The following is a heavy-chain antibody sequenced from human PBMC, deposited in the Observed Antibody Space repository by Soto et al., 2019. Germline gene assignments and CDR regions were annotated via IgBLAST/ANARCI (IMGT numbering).Heavy chain of an antibody. CDR1: GFTFSSYA. Sequence: EVQLLESGGGLVQPGGSLRLSCAASGFTFSSYAMSWVRQAPGKGLEWVSAISGSGGSTYYADSVKGRFTISRDNAKNTLYLQMNRLRAEDTAVYYCACEGGITMIGVVITFFYGMDVWGQGTTVTVSS. V-gene: IGHV3-23*01. D-gene: IGHD3-22*01. CDR2: ISGSGGST. J-gene: IGHJ6*02. CDR3: ACEGGITMIGVVITFFYGMDV.